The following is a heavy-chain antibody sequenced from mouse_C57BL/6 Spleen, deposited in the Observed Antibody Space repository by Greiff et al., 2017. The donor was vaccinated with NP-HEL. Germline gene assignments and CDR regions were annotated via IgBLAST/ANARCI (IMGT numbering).Heavy chain of an antibody. D-gene: IGHD2-1*01. CDR1: GFSLTSYG. Sequence: QVHVKQSGPGLVAPSQSLSITCTVSGFSLTSYGVDWVRQSPGKGLEWLGVIWGVGSTNYNSALKSRLSISKDNSKSQVFLKMNSLQTDDTAMYYCARSHYGNLYYYAMDYWGQGTSVTVSS. CDR3: ARSHYGNLYYYAMDY. CDR2: IWGVGST. V-gene: IGHV2-6*01. J-gene: IGHJ4*01.